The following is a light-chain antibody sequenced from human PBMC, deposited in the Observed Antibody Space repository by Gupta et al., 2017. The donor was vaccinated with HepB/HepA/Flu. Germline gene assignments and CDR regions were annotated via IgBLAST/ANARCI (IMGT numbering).Light chain of an antibody. CDR3: QQRNHWPLT. CDR1: QSVSSY. V-gene: IGKV3-11*01. J-gene: IGKJ4*01. CDR2: DAS. Sequence: EIVFTQSPATLSLSPGERATLSCRASQSVSSYLAWYQQKPGQAPRLLISDASNRATGIPARFSGSGSGPDFTLPISSLEPEDFSVYYCQQRNHWPLTFGDGTKVEI.